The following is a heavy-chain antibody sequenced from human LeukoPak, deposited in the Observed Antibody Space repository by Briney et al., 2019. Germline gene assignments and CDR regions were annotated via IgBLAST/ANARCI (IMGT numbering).Heavy chain of an antibody. CDR2: ISWNSGSI. J-gene: IGHJ6*02. V-gene: IGHV3-9*01. Sequence: GGSLRLSCAASGFTFDDYAMHWVRQAPGKGLEWVSGISWNSGSIGYADSVKGRFTISRDNAKNSLYLQMNSLRAEDTALYYCAKDEKYSSGWRPQYYYYYYGMDVWGQGTTVTVSS. CDR1: GFTFDDYA. D-gene: IGHD6-19*01. CDR3: AKDEKYSSGWRPQYYYYYYGMDV.